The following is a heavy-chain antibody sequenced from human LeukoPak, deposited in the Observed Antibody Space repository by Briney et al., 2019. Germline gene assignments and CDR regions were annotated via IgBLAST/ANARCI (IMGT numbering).Heavy chain of an antibody. CDR1: GFTFSDYY. V-gene: IGHV3-11*05. D-gene: IGHD6-19*01. CDR2: ISSSSSYT. J-gene: IGHJ4*02. Sequence: GGSLRLSCAASGFTFSDYYMSWSRQAPGKGLEWVSYISSSSSYTNYADSVKGRFTISRDNAKNSLYLQMNSLRAEDTAVYYCATDEFLLVAGRFYFDYWGQGTLVTVSS. CDR3: ATDEFLLVAGRFYFDY.